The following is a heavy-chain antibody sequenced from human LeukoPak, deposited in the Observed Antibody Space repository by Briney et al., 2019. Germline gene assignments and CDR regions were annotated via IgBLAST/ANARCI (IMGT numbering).Heavy chain of an antibody. J-gene: IGHJ4*02. D-gene: IGHD2-2*01. V-gene: IGHV1-18*01. CDR2: ISAYNGNT. CDR3: ALVVPAAPFDY. CDR1: GYTFTSYA. Sequence: ASVKVSCKASGYTFTSYAMHWVRQAPGQRLEWMGWISAYNGNTNYAQKLQGRVTMTTDTSTSTAYMELRSLRSDDTAVYYCALVVPAAPFDYWGQGTLVTVSS.